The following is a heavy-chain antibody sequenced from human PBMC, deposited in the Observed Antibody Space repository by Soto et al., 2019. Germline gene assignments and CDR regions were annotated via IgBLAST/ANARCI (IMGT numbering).Heavy chain of an antibody. CDR2: IYYSGST. CDR1: GGSVSSGSYY. CDR3: ARVLRYFDLDYYGMDV. D-gene: IGHD3-9*01. J-gene: IGHJ6*02. V-gene: IGHV4-61*01. Sequence: SETLSLTCTVSGGSVSSGSYYWSWIRQPPGKGLEWIGYIYYSGSTNYNPSLKSRVTISVDTSKNQFSLKLSSVTAADTAVYYCARVLRYFDLDYYGMDVWGQGTTVTVYS.